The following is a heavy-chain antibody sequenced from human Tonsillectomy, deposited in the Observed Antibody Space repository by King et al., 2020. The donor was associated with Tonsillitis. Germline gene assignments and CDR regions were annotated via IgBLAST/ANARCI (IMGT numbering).Heavy chain of an antibody. D-gene: IGHD2-21*02. CDR2: ISVSGGGT. CDR1: GFTFSSYA. V-gene: IGHV3-23*04. Sequence: VQLVESGGGLVQPGGSLRLSCAASGFTFSSYAMSWVRQAPGKGLEWVSAISVSGGGTYYADSVKGRFTISRDNSKNTLYLQMNSLRAEDTAVYYCAKDSQRIVVVTAHYWGQGTLVTVSS. J-gene: IGHJ4*02. CDR3: AKDSQRIVVVTAHY.